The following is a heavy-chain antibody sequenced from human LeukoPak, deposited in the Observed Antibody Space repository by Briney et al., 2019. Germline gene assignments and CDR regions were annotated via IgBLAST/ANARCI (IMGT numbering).Heavy chain of an antibody. Sequence: GGSLRLSCAACGFTFSSYDMHWVRQATGKGLEWVSAIGTAGDTYYPGSVKGQFTISRENAKNSLYLQMNSLRAGDTAVYYCARDLVCIVVVTAIVYWGQGTLVTVSS. D-gene: IGHD2-21*02. CDR1: GFTFSSYD. V-gene: IGHV3-13*03. CDR3: ARDLVCIVVVTAIVY. CDR2: IGTAGDT. J-gene: IGHJ4*02.